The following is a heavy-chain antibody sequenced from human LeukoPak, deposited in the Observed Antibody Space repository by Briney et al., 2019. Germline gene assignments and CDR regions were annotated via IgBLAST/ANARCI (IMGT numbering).Heavy chain of an antibody. CDR1: GGSISSGDYY. D-gene: IGHD2-2*02. Sequence: TSETLSLTCTVSGGSISSGDYYWSWIRQPPGKGLEWIVYIYYSGSTYYNPSLKSRVTISVKKTKNQYSLKLSSVTAADTAVYYCARLTGTDCSSTSCYTLFRYWFDPWGQGTLVTVSS. V-gene: IGHV4-30-4*08. J-gene: IGHJ5*02. CDR2: IYYSGST. CDR3: ARLTGTDCSSTSCYTLFRYWFDP.